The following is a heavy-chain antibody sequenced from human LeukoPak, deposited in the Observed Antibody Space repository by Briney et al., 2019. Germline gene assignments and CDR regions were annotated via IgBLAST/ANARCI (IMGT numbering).Heavy chain of an antibody. CDR2: IYTSGST. CDR1: GGSISSYY. CDR3: AREGGKSFGEVIMTRRGLDY. J-gene: IGHJ4*02. D-gene: IGHD3-16*02. V-gene: IGHV4-4*07. Sequence: PSETLSLTCTVSGGSISSYYWSWIRQPAGKGLEWIGRIYTSGSTNYNPSLKSRVTMSVDTSKNQFSLKLSSVTAADTAVYYCAREGGKSFGEVIMTRRGLDYWGQGTLVTVSS.